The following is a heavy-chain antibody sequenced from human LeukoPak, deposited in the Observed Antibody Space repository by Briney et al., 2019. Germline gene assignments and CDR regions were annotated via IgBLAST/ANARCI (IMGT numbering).Heavy chain of an antibody. CDR2: INHSGST. CDR3: ARTGRMAAAAIGWFDP. CDR1: GGSFSGYY. V-gene: IGHV4-34*01. Sequence: PSETLSLTCAVYGGSFSGYYWSWIRQPPGKGLEWIGEINHSGSTNYNPSLKSRVTISVDTSKNQSSLKLSSVTAADTAVYYCARTGRMAAAAIGWFDPWGQGTLVTVSS. D-gene: IGHD6-13*01. J-gene: IGHJ5*02.